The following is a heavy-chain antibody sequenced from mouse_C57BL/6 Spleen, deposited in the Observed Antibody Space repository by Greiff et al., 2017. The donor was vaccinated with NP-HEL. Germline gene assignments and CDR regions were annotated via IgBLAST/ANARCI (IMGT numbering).Heavy chain of an antibody. CDR3: ASRYYGSSFDY. CDR1: GYTFTSYW. J-gene: IGHJ2*01. D-gene: IGHD1-1*01. CDR2: IDPSDSYT. Sequence: VQLQQPGAELVKPGASVKLSCKASGYTFTSYWMQWVKQRPGQGLEWIGEIDPSDSYTNYNQKFKGKATLTVDTSSSTAYMQLSSLTSEDSAVYYCASRYYGSSFDYWGQGTTLTVSS. V-gene: IGHV1-50*01.